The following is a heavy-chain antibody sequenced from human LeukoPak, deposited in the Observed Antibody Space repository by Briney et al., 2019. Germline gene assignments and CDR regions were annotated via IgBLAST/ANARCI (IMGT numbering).Heavy chain of an antibody. CDR2: ISSSSITI. CDR1: GFTFSSYS. J-gene: IGHJ4*02. CDR3: ARDRGGSYSAIDY. D-gene: IGHD2-15*01. V-gene: IGHV3-48*04. Sequence: GGSLRLSCAASGFTFSSYSLNWVRQAPGKGLEWVSFISSSSITIYYADSVKGRFTISRDNAEKSLYLQMNSLRAEDTAVYYCARDRGGSYSAIDYWAREPWSPSPQ.